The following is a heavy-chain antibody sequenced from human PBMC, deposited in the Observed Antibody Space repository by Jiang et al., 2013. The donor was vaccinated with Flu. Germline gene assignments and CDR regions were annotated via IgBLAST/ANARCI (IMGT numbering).Heavy chain of an antibody. CDR1: GFTFSSYA. J-gene: IGHJ5*02. Sequence: VQLLESGGALVQPGESLRLSCAASGFTFSSYAMHWVRQAPGKGLEWVAVISYDGSNKYYADSVKGRFTISRDNSKNTLYLQMNSLRAEDTAVYYCARQWELHRSNWFDPWGQGTLV. D-gene: IGHD1-26*01. V-gene: IGHV3-30-3*01. CDR2: ISYDGSNK. CDR3: ARQWELHRSNWFDP.